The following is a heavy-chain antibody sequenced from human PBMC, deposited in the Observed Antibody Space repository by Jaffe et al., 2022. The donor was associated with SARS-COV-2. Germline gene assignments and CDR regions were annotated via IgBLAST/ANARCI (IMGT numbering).Heavy chain of an antibody. Sequence: QVQLQESGPGLVKPSQTLSLTCTVSGGSISSGSYYWSWIRQPAGKGLEWIGRIYTSGSTNYNPSLKSRVTISVDTSKNQFSLKLSSVTAADTAVYYCARSMPMATTRDYYYYYGMDVWGQGTTVTVSS. D-gene: IGHD5-12*01. CDR1: GGSISSGSYY. CDR3: ARSMPMATTRDYYYYYGMDV. J-gene: IGHJ6*02. CDR2: IYTSGST. V-gene: IGHV4-61*02.